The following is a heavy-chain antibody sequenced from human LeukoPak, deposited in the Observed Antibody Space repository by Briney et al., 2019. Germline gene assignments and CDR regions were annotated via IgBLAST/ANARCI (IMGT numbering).Heavy chain of an antibody. CDR2: ISYDGSNK. Sequence: GGSLRLSCAASGFTFSSYGMNWVRQAPGKGLEWVAVISYDGSNKYYADSVKGRFTISRDNFKNTLFVQMSSLRAEDTAVYYCARGEYYSDTSSYFDYWGRGTLVTVSS. CDR3: ARGEYYSDTSSYFDY. D-gene: IGHD3-22*01. CDR1: GFTFSSYG. V-gene: IGHV3-30*03. J-gene: IGHJ4*02.